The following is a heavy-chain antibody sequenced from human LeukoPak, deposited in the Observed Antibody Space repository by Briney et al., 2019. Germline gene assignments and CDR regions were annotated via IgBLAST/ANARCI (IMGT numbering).Heavy chain of an antibody. J-gene: IGHJ4*02. Sequence: SETLSLTCTVSGGSISSGGYYWSWIRQHPGKGLEWIGYIYYSGSTYYNPSLKSRVTISVDTSKNQFSLKLSSVTAADTAVYYCARDSIAAAGADYWGQGTLVTVSS. V-gene: IGHV4-31*03. CDR1: GGSISSGGYY. D-gene: IGHD6-13*01. CDR3: ARDSIAAAGADY. CDR2: IYYSGST.